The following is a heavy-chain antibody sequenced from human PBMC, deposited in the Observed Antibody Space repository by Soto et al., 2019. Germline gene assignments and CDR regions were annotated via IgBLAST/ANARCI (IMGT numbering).Heavy chain of an antibody. CDR1: GFTFSSYS. Sequence: GGSLRLSCAASGFTFSSYSMNWVRQAPGKGLEWVSSISSSSSYIYYADSVKGRFTISRDNAKNSLYLQMNSLRAEDTAVYYCARDVLWFGELSTAYYYYYMDVWGKGTTVTVSS. J-gene: IGHJ6*03. V-gene: IGHV3-21*01. D-gene: IGHD3-10*01. CDR2: ISSSSSYI. CDR3: ARDVLWFGELSTAYYYYYMDV.